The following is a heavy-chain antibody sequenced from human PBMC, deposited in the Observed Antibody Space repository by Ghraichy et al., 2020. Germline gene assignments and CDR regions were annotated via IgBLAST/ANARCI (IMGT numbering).Heavy chain of an antibody. D-gene: IGHD1-26*01. CDR3: ARDPTFAYSGNYDAFDV. CDR1: EFIVSRNY. Sequence: GGSLRLSCAASEFIVSRNYMSWVRQAPGKGLEWVSLIFIDGDTKYADSVKGRFTISRDNSKNTVYLQMNSLRVEDTAVYYCARDPTFAYSGNYDAFDVWGQGTVVTVSS. V-gene: IGHV3-53*01. CDR2: IFIDGDT. J-gene: IGHJ3*01.